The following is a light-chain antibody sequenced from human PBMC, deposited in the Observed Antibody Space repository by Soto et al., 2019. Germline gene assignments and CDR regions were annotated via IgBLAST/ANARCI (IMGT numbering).Light chain of an antibody. J-gene: IGKJ4*01. Sequence: DIQMTQSPSTLSASVGDRVTITCRASQSISNWLAWYQQKPGKAPKLLIYKASSLESGDPSRFSGSGSGTALTLTISSLQPDDFATYCCQQYNSYPLTFGGGTKVEIK. CDR3: QQYNSYPLT. CDR1: QSISNW. CDR2: KAS. V-gene: IGKV1-5*03.